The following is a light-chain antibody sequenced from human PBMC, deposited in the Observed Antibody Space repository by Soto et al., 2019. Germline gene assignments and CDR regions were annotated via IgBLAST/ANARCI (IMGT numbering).Light chain of an antibody. CDR3: ASYTDYNPLVI. Sequence: QSVLTQPASVSGSPGQSIAISCTGSSSDIGAYNYVSWYQHHPGKAPKLIIYDVTSRPSGVSSRFSGAKSGNAASLIISGPQPEDEADYFCASYTDYNPLVIFGGGTKLTVL. CDR2: DVT. V-gene: IGLV2-14*01. CDR1: SSDIGAYNY. J-gene: IGLJ2*01.